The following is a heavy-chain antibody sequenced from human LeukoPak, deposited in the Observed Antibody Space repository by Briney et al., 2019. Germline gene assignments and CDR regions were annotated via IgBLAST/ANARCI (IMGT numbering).Heavy chain of an antibody. CDR1: GFTFSSYA. CDR3: AKTDGSSYTSFDY. CDR2: ISGSGGST. V-gene: IGHV3-23*01. J-gene: IGHJ4*02. Sequence: GGSLRLSCAASGFTFSSYAMNWVRQAPGKGLEWVSAISGSGGSTYYADSVKGRFTISRDNSKNTLYLQMNSLRAEDTAVYYCAKTDGSSYTSFDYWGQGTLVTVSS. D-gene: IGHD3-16*02.